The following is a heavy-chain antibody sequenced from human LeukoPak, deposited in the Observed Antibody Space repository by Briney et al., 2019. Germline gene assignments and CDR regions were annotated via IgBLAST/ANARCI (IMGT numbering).Heavy chain of an antibody. V-gene: IGHV3-30*02. D-gene: IGHD6-6*01. CDR2: IRYDGSNK. CDR3: AKDVYSSSTIDY. CDR1: GFTFSSYG. Sequence: GGSLSLSCAASGFTFSSYGMHWVRQAPGKGLEWVAFIRYDGSNKYYADSVKGRFTISRDNAKNSLYLQMNSLRAEDTAVYYCAKDVYSSSTIDYWGQGTLVTVSS. J-gene: IGHJ4*02.